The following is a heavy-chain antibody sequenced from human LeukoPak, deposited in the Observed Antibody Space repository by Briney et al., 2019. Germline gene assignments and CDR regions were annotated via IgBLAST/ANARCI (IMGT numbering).Heavy chain of an antibody. CDR2: IFHSGST. J-gene: IGHJ6*03. V-gene: IGHV4-4*02. CDR3: ARGIAAAGYYYTDV. CDR1: GGSIGASINSPNW. Sequence: SGTLSLTCAVSGGSIGASINSPNWWSWVRQPPGKGLEWIGEIFHSGSTNYNPSLKSRVTMSVDTSKNQFSLKLSSVTAADTAVYYCARGIAAAGYYYTDVWGKGTTVTVSS. D-gene: IGHD6-13*01.